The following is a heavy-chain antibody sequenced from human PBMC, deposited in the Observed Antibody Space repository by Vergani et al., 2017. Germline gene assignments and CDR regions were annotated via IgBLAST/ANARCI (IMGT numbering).Heavy chain of an antibody. J-gene: IGHJ5*02. Sequence: QVQLVQSGAEVKKPGASVKVSCKASGYTFTSYGISWVRQAPGQGLEWMGWISAYNGNTNYEQKLQGRVTMTTDTSTSTAYMELRSLRSDDTAVYYCARDHEAQVLWFGELLSPPYNWFDPWGQGTLVTVSS. CDR1: GYTFTSYG. V-gene: IGHV1-18*01. CDR3: ARDHEAQVLWFGELLSPPYNWFDP. CDR2: ISAYNGNT. D-gene: IGHD3-10*01.